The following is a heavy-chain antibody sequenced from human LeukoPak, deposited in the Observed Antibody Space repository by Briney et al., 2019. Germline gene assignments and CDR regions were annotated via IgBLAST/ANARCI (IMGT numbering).Heavy chain of an antibody. CDR2: ISAYNGNT. J-gene: IGHJ6*03. Sequence: GASVKVSCKASGYTFTSYGISWVRQAPGQGLEWMGWISAYNGNTNYAQKLQGRVTMTTDTSTSTAYMELRSLRSDDTAVYYCARFKPRVRGVIIGSDYYYYMDVWGKGTTVTISS. CDR1: GYTFTSYG. D-gene: IGHD3-10*01. V-gene: IGHV1-18*01. CDR3: ARFKPRVRGVIIGSDYYYYMDV.